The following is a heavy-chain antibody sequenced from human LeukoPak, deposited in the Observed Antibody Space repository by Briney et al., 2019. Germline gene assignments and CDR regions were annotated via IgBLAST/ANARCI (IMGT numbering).Heavy chain of an antibody. CDR2: ISAYNGNT. J-gene: IGHJ6*02. D-gene: IGHD3-9*01. CDR3: ARDRYYDILTGYPYYYYGMDV. Sequence: ASVKVSCKASGYTFTSYGISWVRRAPGQGLEWMGWISAYNGNTNYAQKLQGRVTMTTDTSTSTAYMELRSLRSDDTAVYYCARDRYYDILTGYPYYYYGMDVWGQGTTVTVSS. V-gene: IGHV1-18*01. CDR1: GYTFTSYG.